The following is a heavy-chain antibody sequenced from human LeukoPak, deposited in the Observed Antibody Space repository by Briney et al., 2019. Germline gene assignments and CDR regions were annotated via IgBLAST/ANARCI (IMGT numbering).Heavy chain of an antibody. CDR3: ARGGYYYDSSGSEFDY. D-gene: IGHD3-22*01. Sequence: PSETLSLTCAVYGGSFSGYYWSWIRQPPGKGLQWIGELYHSGSTNYNPSLKSRVTISVDKSKNQFSLKLSSVTAADTAVYYCARGGYYYDSSGSEFDYWGQGTLVTVSS. CDR2: LYHSGST. J-gene: IGHJ4*02. V-gene: IGHV4-34*01. CDR1: GGSFSGYY.